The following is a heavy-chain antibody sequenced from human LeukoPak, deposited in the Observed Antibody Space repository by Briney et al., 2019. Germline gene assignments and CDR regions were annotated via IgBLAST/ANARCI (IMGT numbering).Heavy chain of an antibody. CDR2: IRYDGSNK. D-gene: IGHD6-6*01. V-gene: IGHV3-30*02. CDR1: GFTFSSYG. CDR3: ANGGSSSSMVAY. Sequence: GGSLRLSCAASGFTFSSYGMHWVRHAPGKGLEWVAFIRYDGSNKYYADSVKGRFTISRDNSKNTLYLQMNSLRAEDTAVYYCANGGSSSSMVAYWGQGTLVTVSS. J-gene: IGHJ4*02.